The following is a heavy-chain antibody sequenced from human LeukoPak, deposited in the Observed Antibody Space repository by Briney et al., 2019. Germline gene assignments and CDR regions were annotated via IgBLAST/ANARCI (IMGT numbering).Heavy chain of an antibody. CDR3: ARGGPFMMGDV. Sequence: SETLSLTCTVSGGSSSSNYWSWIRQPPGKGLEWIGYIYYSGSTNYNPSLKSRVTISVDTSKNQFSLKLSSVTAADTAVYYCARGGPFMMGDVWGQGTLVTVSS. CDR1: GGSSSSNY. CDR2: IYYSGST. J-gene: IGHJ4*02. D-gene: IGHD3-16*01. V-gene: IGHV4-59*01.